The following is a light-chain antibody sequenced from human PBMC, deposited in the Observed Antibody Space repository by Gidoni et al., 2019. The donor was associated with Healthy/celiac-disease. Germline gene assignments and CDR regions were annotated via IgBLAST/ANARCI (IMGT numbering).Light chain of an antibody. CDR2: DVS. CDR3: CSYAGSYAYV. Sequence: SALTQPRSVSGSPGQSVTISSTGTSSDVGGYNYVSWYQQHPGKAPKLMIYDVSKRPSGVPDRFSGSKSGNTASLTISGLQAEDEADYYCCSYAGSYAYVFGTGTKVTVL. V-gene: IGLV2-11*01. J-gene: IGLJ1*01. CDR1: SSDVGGYNY.